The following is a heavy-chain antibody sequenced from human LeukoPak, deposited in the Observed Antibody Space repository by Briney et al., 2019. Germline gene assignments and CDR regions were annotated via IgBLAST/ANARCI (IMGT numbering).Heavy chain of an antibody. V-gene: IGHV3-23*01. CDR3: AKEGKTRNWNYFQAKPVY. D-gene: IGHD1-7*01. CDR1: GFTFSSYA. CDR2: ISSSGGST. Sequence: GGSLRLSCAASGFTFSSYAMSWFRQAPGKGLEWVSAISSSGGSTHYADSVKGRFTISRDNSKNTLYLQLNSLKAEDTAVYYCAKEGKTRNWNYFQAKPVYWGQGTLVIVSS. J-gene: IGHJ4*02.